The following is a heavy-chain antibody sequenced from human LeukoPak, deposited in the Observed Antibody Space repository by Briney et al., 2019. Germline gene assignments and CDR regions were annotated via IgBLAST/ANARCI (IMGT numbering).Heavy chain of an antibody. Sequence: PGGSLRLSCAASGFTFDDYAMCWVRQAPGKSLEWVSIISGGGGSTHYADSVKGRFTISRDNSKNSLYLQMNSLRPEDTALYYCAKSRGVWGPFDYWGQGTLVTVSS. J-gene: IGHJ4*02. CDR2: ISGGGGST. D-gene: IGHD3-10*01. V-gene: IGHV3-43*02. CDR3: AKSRGVWGPFDY. CDR1: GFTFDDYA.